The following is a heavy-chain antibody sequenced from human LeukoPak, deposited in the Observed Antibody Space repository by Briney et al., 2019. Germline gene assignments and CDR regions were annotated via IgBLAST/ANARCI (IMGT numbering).Heavy chain of an antibody. J-gene: IGHJ3*02. CDR2: FSSGGTT. CDR3: ARGGDIVGATRSAFDI. V-gene: IGHV3-53*01. CDR1: GFTVNSSY. D-gene: IGHD1-26*01. Sequence: GGSLRLSCAASGFTVNSSYMSWVRQAPGKGLEWVSVFSSGGTTYYADSVKGRFTISRDNSKNTLYLQMDSLSAEDTAVYYCARGGDIVGATRSAFDIWGQGTVVTVSS.